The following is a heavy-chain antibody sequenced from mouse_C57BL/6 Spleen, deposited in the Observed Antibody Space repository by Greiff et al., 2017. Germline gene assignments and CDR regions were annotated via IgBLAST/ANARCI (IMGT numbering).Heavy chain of an antibody. J-gene: IGHJ4*01. CDR3: ARAHYDVGYYYAMDY. CDR2: ISDGGSYT. CDR1: GFTFSSYA. V-gene: IGHV5-4*01. Sequence: EVQLVESGGGLVKPGGSLKLSCAASGFTFSSYAMSWVRQTPEKRLEWVATISDGGSYTYYPDNVKGRFTISRDNAKNNLYLQMSHLKSEDTAMYYCARAHYDVGYYYAMDYWGQGTSVTVSS. D-gene: IGHD1-2*01.